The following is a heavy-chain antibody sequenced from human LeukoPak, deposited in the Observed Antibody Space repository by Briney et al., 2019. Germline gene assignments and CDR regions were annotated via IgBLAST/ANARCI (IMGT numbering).Heavy chain of an antibody. J-gene: IGHJ4*02. V-gene: IGHV3-7*01. CDR3: AKWDIYSGFYYIDS. CDR1: GFSFSNYW. D-gene: IGHD1-26*01. Sequence: GGSLRLSCVASGFSFSNYWMTWVRQIPGNGPEWVASIKQDGSVKYYADSVKGRFTISRDNAKNSLYLQMNSLRAEDTARYYCAKWDIYSGFYYIDSWGQGTLATVSS. CDR2: IKQDGSVK.